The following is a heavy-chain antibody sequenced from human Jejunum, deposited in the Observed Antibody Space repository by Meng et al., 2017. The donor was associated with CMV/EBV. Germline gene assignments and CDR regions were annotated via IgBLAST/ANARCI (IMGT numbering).Heavy chain of an antibody. D-gene: IGHD6-6*01. CDR1: ALTVSDYW. V-gene: IGHV3-74*03. CDR2: INNDGGTT. Sequence: ASALTVSDYWMHWVRQAPGKGLVWVSRINNDGGTTVYADSVKGRFTISRDNAKNTLSLQMNSLRGEDTAVYYCAREQSSSYAFDIWGQGTVVTVSS. J-gene: IGHJ3*02. CDR3: AREQSSSYAFDI.